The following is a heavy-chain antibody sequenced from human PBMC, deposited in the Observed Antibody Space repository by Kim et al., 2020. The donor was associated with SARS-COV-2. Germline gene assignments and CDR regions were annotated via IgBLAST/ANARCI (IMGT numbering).Heavy chain of an antibody. CDR2: VDPFDSSP. D-gene: IGHD6-13*01. Sequence: GESLKISCTASGYAFSGFSIDWVRQMPGKGLEWMGRVDPFDSSPNYGPSFEGHVTFSTDRSVNTAYLQWSSLKASDTATYYCARQQGASLDYWGQGTRVT. CDR3: ARQQGASLDY. J-gene: IGHJ4*02. CDR1: GYAFSGFS. V-gene: IGHV5-10-1*01.